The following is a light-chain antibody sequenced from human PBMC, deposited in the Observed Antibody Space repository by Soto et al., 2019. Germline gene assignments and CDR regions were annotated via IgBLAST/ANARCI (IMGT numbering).Light chain of an antibody. V-gene: IGKV1-39*01. CDR1: QSISRN. Sequence: DIQMTQYPSSLSASVGDRVTITCRASQSISRNLNWYQHKPGKAPKLLIYAASNLQNGVPSRFRGGGSGTEFTLSINSLQPEDFGTYYCQRSVTTASITFGQGTRLEIK. J-gene: IGKJ5*01. CDR3: QRSVTTASIT. CDR2: AAS.